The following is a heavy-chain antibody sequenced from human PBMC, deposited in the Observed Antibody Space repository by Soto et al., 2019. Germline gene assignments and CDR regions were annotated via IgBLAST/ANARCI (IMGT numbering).Heavy chain of an antibody. CDR1: GGSISSSNR. J-gene: IGHJ5*01. CDR2: IYHSGST. CDR3: ARDPRITMVGAAGAIYDMDA. V-gene: IGHV4-4*02. Sequence: SETVSLTCAVSGGSISSSNRWSWVRQPQGKGLEWIGEIYHSGSTNYNPSLKSRVTISVDKSKNQFSLTLRSVTAAYTAVYYCARDPRITMVGAAGAIYDMDAWGQGILVSVSP. D-gene: IGHD3-10*01.